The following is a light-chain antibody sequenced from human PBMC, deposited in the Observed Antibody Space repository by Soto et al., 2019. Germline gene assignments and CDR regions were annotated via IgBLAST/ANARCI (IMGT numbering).Light chain of an antibody. CDR1: TGPVTSGHY. CDR3: LLPYSAARLYV. V-gene: IGLV7-46*01. J-gene: IGLJ1*01. CDR2: DTS. Sequence: QTVVTQEPSLTVSPGGTVTLTCGSRTGPVTSGHYPYWFHQKPGQAPRALIYDTSDKHSWAPASLSGSLLGDKAVLTLSGAEQEGEADYCCLLPYSAARLYVFGLGTKLTVL.